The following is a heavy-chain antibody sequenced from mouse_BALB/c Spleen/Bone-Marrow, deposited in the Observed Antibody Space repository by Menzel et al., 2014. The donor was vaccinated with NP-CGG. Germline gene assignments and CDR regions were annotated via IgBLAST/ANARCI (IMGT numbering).Heavy chain of an antibody. J-gene: IGHJ4*01. CDR3: AREEYGQRVYAMDY. D-gene: IGHD2-10*02. Sequence: DVHLVESGGGLVKPGGSLKLSCAASGFTFSSYAMSWVRPTPEKRLEWVASISSGGSTYYPDSVKGRFTISRDNARNILYLQMSSQRSEDTAMYYCAREEYGQRVYAMDYWGQGTSVTVSS. CDR1: GFTFSSYA. V-gene: IGHV5-6-5*01. CDR2: ISSGGST.